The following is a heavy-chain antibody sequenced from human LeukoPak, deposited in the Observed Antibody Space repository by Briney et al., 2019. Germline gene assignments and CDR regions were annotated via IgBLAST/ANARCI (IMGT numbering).Heavy chain of an antibody. CDR3: ARAPGYGDPFDY. CDR1: GFSLRTSGMY. D-gene: IGHD4-17*01. V-gene: IGHV2-70*01. CDR2: IDWDDDK. Sequence: SGPTLVNPTQTLTLTCTFSGFSLRTSGMYVTWIRHPPGKRLEWLVLIDWDDDKYYSTSLKIRLTSSKDTSKNQLLLTMINMDPVDTATYYCARAPGYGDPFDYWGQGTLVTVSS. J-gene: IGHJ4*02.